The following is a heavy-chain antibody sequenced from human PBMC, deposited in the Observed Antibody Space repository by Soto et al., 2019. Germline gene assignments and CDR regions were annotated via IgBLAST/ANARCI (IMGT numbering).Heavy chain of an antibody. CDR1: GRSFSGYY. CDR3: ARRVSVYCSGGSCYSILYYSYYYMEV. CDR2: INHRGST. D-gene: IGHD2-15*01. V-gene: IGHV4-34*01. Sequence: PSETLSLTCAVYGRSFSGYYWSWIRQPPGKGLEWIGEINHRGSTNYNPSLKSRVTISVDTSKNQFSLRLSSVTAADTAVNYCARRVSVYCSGGSCYSILYYSYYYMEVGGKGTKATFSS. J-gene: IGHJ6*03.